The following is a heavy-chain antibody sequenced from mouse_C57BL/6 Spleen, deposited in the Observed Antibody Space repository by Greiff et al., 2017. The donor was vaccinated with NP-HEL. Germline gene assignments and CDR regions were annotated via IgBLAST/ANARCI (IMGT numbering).Heavy chain of an antibody. D-gene: IGHD3-3*01. J-gene: IGHJ3*01. Sequence: EVMLVESGGGLVKPGGSLKLSCAASGFTFSSYAMSWVRQTPEKRLEWVATISDGGSYTYYPDNVKGRFTISRDNAKNNLYLQMSHLKSEDTAMYYCAREGTWTGFAYWGQGTLVTVSA. V-gene: IGHV5-4*01. CDR3: AREGTWTGFAY. CDR1: GFTFSSYA. CDR2: ISDGGSYT.